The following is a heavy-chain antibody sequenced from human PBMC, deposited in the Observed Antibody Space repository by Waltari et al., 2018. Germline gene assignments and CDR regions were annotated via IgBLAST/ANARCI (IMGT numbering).Heavy chain of an antibody. CDR1: GGSISSSSYY. J-gene: IGHJ5*02. V-gene: IGHV4-39*01. Sequence: QLQLQESGPGLVKPSETLSLTCTVSGGSISSSSYYWGWIRQPPGKGLEWIGSIYYSGSTYYNPSLKSRVTISVDTSKNQFSLKLSSVTAADTAVYYCASSLYPWYSSRPVPHWFDPWGQGTLVTVSS. CDR2: IYYSGST. CDR3: ASSLYPWYSSRPVPHWFDP. D-gene: IGHD6-13*01.